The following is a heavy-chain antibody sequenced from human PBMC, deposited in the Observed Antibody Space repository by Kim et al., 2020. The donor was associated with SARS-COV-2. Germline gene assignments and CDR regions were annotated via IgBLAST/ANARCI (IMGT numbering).Heavy chain of an antibody. CDR1: GFTFSARA. D-gene: IGHD6-19*01. CDR3: AKDHPSGGWPAFDS. J-gene: IGHJ5*01. CDR2: VNNNNNP. Sequence: GGSLRLSCAASGFTFSARAMSWVRQAPGGGLEWVASVNNNNNPYYASSVTGRFTVSRDNSKNTLHLQMNHLRAEDTALYYCAKDHPSGGWPAFDSWGQGTLVTVSS. V-gene: IGHV3-23*05.